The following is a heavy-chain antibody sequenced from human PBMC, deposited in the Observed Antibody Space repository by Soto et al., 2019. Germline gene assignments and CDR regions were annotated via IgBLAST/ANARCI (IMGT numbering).Heavy chain of an antibody. CDR1: GGTFRSYF. J-gene: IGHJ6*02. D-gene: IGHD2-2*01. CDR2: IIPVFGTT. CDR3: ARETPSTTAAYFYYGLDV. V-gene: IGHV1-69*01. Sequence: QVQLVQSGAEVKKAGSSAKVSCKTSGGTFRSYFINWVRQAPGQGLEWVRGIIPVFGTTYYAVRFQGRVTITADESTTTVYMELSSLRSDDTAVYYCARETPSTTAAYFYYGLDVWGQGTTVTVAS.